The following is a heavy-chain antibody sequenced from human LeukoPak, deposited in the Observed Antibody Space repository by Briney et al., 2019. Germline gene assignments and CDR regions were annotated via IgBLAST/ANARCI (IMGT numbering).Heavy chain of an antibody. D-gene: IGHD5-18*01. J-gene: IGHJ6*02. CDR2: INPSGGNT. CDR1: GYTFTSYY. V-gene: IGHV1-46*01. CDR3: ARGIQLWTPNYYYYYGMDV. Sequence: ASVKVSCKASGYTFTSYYMHWVRQAPGQGLEWMGIINPSGGNTSYAQKFQGRVTMTRDTSTSTVYMELSSLRSEDTAVYYCARGIQLWTPNYYYYYGMDVWGQGTTVTVSS.